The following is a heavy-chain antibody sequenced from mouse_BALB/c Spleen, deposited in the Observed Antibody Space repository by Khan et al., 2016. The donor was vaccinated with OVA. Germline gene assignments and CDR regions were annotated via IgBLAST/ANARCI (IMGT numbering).Heavy chain of an antibody. V-gene: IGHV9-3-1*01. D-gene: IGHD3-3*01. CDR3: ARGGRRAMDY. CDR2: IYTYTGEP. CDR1: GYTFTHYG. J-gene: IGHJ4*01. Sequence: QIQLVQSGPDLKKPGETVKISCKASGYTFTHYGINWVKQAPGKGLKWMGWIYTYTGEPTYADDFKGRFAFSLETSASTAYFQINHLKKEDTATVFCARGGRRAMDYWGQGTSVTVSS.